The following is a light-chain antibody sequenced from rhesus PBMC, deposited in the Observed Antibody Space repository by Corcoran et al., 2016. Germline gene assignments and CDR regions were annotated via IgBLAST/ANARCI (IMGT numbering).Light chain of an antibody. J-gene: IGLJ6*01. Sequence: QSAPTQPPSVSGSPGQSVTISCTGISSDIGGYNYVSWYQQHPGKAPKLMIYGVSTRPSGVSDRFSGSKSGNTASLTISGLQAEEEADYYCCSYTTSSTVFGSGTKLTVL. CDR2: GVS. CDR3: CSYTTSSTV. V-gene: IGLV2S7*01. CDR1: SSDIGGYNY.